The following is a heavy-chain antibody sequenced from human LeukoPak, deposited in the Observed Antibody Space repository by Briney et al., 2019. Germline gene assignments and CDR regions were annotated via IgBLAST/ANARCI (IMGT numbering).Heavy chain of an antibody. V-gene: IGHV3-30*02. CDR2: IRNDGSIK. CDR1: GFTFSSYA. D-gene: IGHD2-21*02. CDR3: ARGDCSGDCYHPLYY. J-gene: IGHJ4*02. Sequence: PGGSLRLSCAASGFTFSSYAMHWVRQAPGQGLDWVAFIRNDGSIKYYADSVKGRFTISRDNSKNTLYLQMKSLRTEDTAVYYCARGDCSGDCYHPLYYWGQGSLVTVSS.